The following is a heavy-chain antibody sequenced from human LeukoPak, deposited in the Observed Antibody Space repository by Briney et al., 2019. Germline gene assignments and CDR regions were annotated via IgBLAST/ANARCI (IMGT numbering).Heavy chain of an antibody. J-gene: IGHJ4*02. D-gene: IGHD5-24*01. Sequence: ASVKVSCTASGGTFSSYAISWVRQAPGRGLEWMGGIIPIFGTANYAQKFQGRVTITADESTSTAYMELSSLRSEDTAVYYCARASNWRWLQPTAIDYWGQGTLVTVSS. CDR3: ARASNWRWLQPTAIDY. CDR2: IIPIFGTA. CDR1: GGTFSSYA. V-gene: IGHV1-69*01.